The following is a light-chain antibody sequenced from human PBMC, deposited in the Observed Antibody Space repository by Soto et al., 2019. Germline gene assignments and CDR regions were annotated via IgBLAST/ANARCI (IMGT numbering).Light chain of an antibody. J-gene: IGLJ2*01. CDR2: DTS. V-gene: IGLV7-46*01. Sequence: QAVVTQEPSLTVSPGGTVTLTCGSSTGAVTSNHHPYWFQQKAGQAPRTLIYDTSNKHSWTPARFSGSLLGDKAALTLSGAQPEDEAQYYCLLSDNVARVFGGGTKVTVL. CDR3: LLSDNVARV. CDR1: TGAVTSNHH.